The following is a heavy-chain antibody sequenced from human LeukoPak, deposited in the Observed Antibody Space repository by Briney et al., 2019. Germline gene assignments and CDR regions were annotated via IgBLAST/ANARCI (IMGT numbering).Heavy chain of an antibody. CDR3: ARLGGGDYYYYGMDV. Sequence: PGGSLRLSCAASGFTFSSYNMNWVRQAPGKGLEWVSYISRSSSSIYYADSVKGRFTISRDNAKNSVYLQMNSLRAEDTAVYYCARLGGGDYYYYGMDVWGQGTTVTVSS. V-gene: IGHV3-48*01. CDR2: ISRSSSSI. J-gene: IGHJ6*02. D-gene: IGHD3-16*01. CDR1: GFTFSSYN.